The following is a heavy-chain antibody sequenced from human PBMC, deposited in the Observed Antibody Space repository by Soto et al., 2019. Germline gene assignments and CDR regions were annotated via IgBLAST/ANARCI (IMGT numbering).Heavy chain of an antibody. CDR3: AGTGGMDV. CDR2: INYSGST. Sequence: QVQLQQWGAGLLKPSETLSLTCAVSGGSFSGYYWSWLRQPPGKGPEWIGEINYSGSTKYNPSLESRVTISVDPSKNQFSLKLNSVIAAGTAVYYCAGTGGMDVWSQGATVTVSS. J-gene: IGHJ6*02. CDR1: GGSFSGYY. V-gene: IGHV4-34*01.